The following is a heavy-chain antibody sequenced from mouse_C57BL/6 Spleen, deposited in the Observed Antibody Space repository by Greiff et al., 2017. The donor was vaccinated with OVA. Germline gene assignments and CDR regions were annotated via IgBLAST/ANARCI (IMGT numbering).Heavy chain of an antibody. V-gene: IGHV1-69*01. CDR2: IDPSDSYT. J-gene: IGHJ3*01. CDR3: ARLDSSGAWFAY. D-gene: IGHD3-2*02. CDR1: GYTFTSYW. Sequence: QVQLQQPGAELVMPGASVKLSCKASGYTFTSYWMHWVKQRPGQGLEWIGEIDPSDSYTNYNQKFKGKSTLTVDKSSSTAYMQLSSLTSEDSAVYYCARLDSSGAWFAYWGQGTLVTVSA.